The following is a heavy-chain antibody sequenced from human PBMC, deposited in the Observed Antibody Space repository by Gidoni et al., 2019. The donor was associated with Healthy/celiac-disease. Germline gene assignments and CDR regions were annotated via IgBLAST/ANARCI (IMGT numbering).Heavy chain of an antibody. CDR1: GFTFSNAW. D-gene: IGHD2-2*01. CDR3: TTFIVVVPAATHYYYYGMDV. Sequence: EVQLVESGGGLVKPGGSLRLSSASSGFTFSNAWLRGVRQAPGKGLEWVGRIKSKTDGGTTDYAAPVKGRFTISRDDSKNTLYLQMNSLKTEDTAVYYCTTFIVVVPAATHYYYYGMDVWGQGTTVTVSS. J-gene: IGHJ6*02. V-gene: IGHV3-15*01. CDR2: IKSKTDGGTT.